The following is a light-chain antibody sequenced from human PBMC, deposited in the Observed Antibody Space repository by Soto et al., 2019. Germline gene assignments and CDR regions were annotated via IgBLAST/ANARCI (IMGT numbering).Light chain of an antibody. CDR2: TTS. CDR1: QGISTY. J-gene: IGKJ4*01. Sequence: DIQMTQSPSSLSASVGDRVTITCRASQGISTYLSWYQQKPGKAPNLLIYTTSILQSGVPSRFRGSGSGTDFTLTISSLQREDFATYYCQQNYNAPRTFGGGTKVEIK. CDR3: QQNYNAPRT. V-gene: IGKV1-39*01.